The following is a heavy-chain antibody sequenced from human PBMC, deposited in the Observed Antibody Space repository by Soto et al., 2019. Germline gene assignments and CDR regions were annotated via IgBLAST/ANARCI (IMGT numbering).Heavy chain of an antibody. CDR2: IKSKTDGGTT. CDR3: THSFCAVCGMDV. CDR1: GFTFSNAW. V-gene: IGHV3-15*07. Sequence: EVQLVESGGGLVKPGGSLRLSCAASGFTFSNAWMNWVRQAPGKGLEWVGRIKSKTDGGTTDYAAPVKGRFTISRDDSKNTLYLQMNSLKTEDTAVYYCTHSFCAVCGMDVWGQGTTVTVSS. J-gene: IGHJ6*02. D-gene: IGHD2-2*01.